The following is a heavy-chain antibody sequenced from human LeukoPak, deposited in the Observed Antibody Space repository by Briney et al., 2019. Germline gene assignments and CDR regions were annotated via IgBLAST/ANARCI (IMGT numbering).Heavy chain of an antibody. CDR1: GYTFTGYY. CDR3: ARGRFGAALDY. Sequence: GASVKVSCKASGYTFTGYYMHWVRQAPGQGLEWMGWINPNSGGTNYAQKFQGRVTMTRNTSISTAYMELSSLRSEDAAVYYCARGRFGAALDYWGQGTLVTVSS. V-gene: IGHV1-2*02. D-gene: IGHD3-10*01. J-gene: IGHJ4*02. CDR2: INPNSGGT.